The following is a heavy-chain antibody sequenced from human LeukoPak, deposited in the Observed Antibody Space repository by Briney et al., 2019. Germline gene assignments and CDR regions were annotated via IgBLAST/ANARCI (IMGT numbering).Heavy chain of an antibody. Sequence: GGSLRLSCAASGFTFSSYEMNWVRQAPGKGLEWVSYISSSGSTIYYADSVKGRFTISRDNAKNSLYLQMNSLRAEDTAVYYCVVVVVAAINWFDPWGQGTLVTVSS. CDR3: VVVVVAAINWFDP. V-gene: IGHV3-48*03. D-gene: IGHD2-15*01. J-gene: IGHJ5*02. CDR1: GFTFSSYE. CDR2: ISSSGSTI.